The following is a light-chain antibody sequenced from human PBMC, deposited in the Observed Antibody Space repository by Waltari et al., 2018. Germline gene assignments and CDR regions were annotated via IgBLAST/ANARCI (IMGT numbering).Light chain of an antibody. V-gene: IGLV2-8*01. J-gene: IGLJ1*01. CDR3: TSYAGSTILYV. Sequence: QSALTQPPPASGSPGQSVTIPGTGTSSDVGGYKYVSWYQQYPGKAPKLMIYEVNKRPSGVPDRFSGSKSGNTASLIVSGLQAEDEADYFCTSYAGSTILYVFGTGTKVTVL. CDR2: EVN. CDR1: SSDVGGYKY.